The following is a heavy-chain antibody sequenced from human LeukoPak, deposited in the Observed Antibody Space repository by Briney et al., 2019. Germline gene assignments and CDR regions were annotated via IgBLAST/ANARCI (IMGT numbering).Heavy chain of an antibody. J-gene: IGHJ3*02. V-gene: IGHV4-39*07. D-gene: IGHD4-23*01. CDR1: GGSISSGDYY. Sequence: PSETLSLTCTVSGGSISSGDYYWSWIRQPPGKGLEWIGSIYHSGSTYYNPSLKSRVTISVDTSKNQFSLKLSSVTAADTAVYYCARDSNGGNPHDAFDIWGQGTMVTVSS. CDR3: ARDSNGGNPHDAFDI. CDR2: IYHSGST.